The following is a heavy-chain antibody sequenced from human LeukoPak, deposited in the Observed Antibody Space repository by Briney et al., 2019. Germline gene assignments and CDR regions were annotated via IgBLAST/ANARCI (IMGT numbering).Heavy chain of an antibody. CDR1: GFTFTSYA. D-gene: IGHD5-18*01. J-gene: IGHJ4*02. V-gene: IGHV3-23*01. Sequence: GGSLRLSCAASGFTFTSYAMSWVRQAPGKGLEWVSGISIGGGSTYYGDSVKGRFTISRDNSKNTLYLQMTSLRVEDTAVYYCAKGWVQGYTYAWVFDHWGQGTLVTVSS. CDR2: ISIGGGST. CDR3: AKGWVQGYTYAWVFDH.